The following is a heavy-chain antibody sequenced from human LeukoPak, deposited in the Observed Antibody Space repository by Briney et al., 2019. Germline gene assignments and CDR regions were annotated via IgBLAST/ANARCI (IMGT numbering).Heavy chain of an antibody. V-gene: IGHV1-46*01. J-gene: IGHJ5*02. CDR2: INPSGGST. CDR1: GYTFTGYY. Sequence: GASVKVSCKASGYTFTGYYMHWVRQAPGQGLEWMGIINPSGGSTSYAQKFQGRVTMTRDMSTSTVYMELSSLRSEDTAVYYCARGTSGELRFDPWGQGTLVTVSS. D-gene: IGHD1-26*01. CDR3: ARGTSGELRFDP.